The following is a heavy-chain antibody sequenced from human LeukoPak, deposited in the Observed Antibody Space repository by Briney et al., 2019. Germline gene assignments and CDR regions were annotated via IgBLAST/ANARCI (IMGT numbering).Heavy chain of an antibody. CDR1: GFTLSSYA. CDR2: TSSSDAGT. CDR3: ARGRVSSSTWYSTYYYYFYMDV. J-gene: IGHJ6*03. Sequence: GGSLRLSCAASGFTLSSYAMSWVRQAPGKGLEWVSATSSSDAGTYYAESVRGRFTISRDNSKNTLFLQMNSLRAEDAAVYFCARGRVSSSTWYSTYYYYFYMDVWGKGTTVTVSS. D-gene: IGHD4-11*01. V-gene: IGHV3-23*01.